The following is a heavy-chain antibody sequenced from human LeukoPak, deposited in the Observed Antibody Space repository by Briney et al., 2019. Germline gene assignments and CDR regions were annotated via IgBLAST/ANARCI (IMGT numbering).Heavy chain of an antibody. Sequence: SEALSLTCTVSGGSLSSYYWSWIRQPPGKGLEWIGYIYYSGSTNYNPSLKSRVTISVDTSKNQLSLKLSSVTAADTAVYYCARGGGPYYYDSSGYSFSPWGQGTLVTVSS. D-gene: IGHD3-22*01. V-gene: IGHV4-59*01. CDR1: GGSLSSYY. CDR2: IYYSGST. J-gene: IGHJ5*02. CDR3: ARGGGPYYYDSSGYSFSP.